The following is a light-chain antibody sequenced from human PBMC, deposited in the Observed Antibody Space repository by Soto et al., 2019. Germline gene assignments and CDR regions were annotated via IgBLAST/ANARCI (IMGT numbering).Light chain of an antibody. J-gene: IGLJ3*02. CDR1: SSDVGVYNY. CDR3: SSYTSSSTWV. CDR2: EVD. Sequence: QSALTQPASVSGSPGQSITISCTGTSSDVGVYNYVSWYQQHPGKAPKLMIYEVDYRPSGVSNRFSGSKSGNTASLTISGLQAEDEADYYCSSYTSSSTWVFGGGTKLTVL. V-gene: IGLV2-14*01.